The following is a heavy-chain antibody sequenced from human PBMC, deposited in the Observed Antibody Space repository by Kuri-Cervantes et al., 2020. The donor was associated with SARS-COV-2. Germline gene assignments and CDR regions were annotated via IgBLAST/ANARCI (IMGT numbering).Heavy chain of an antibody. CDR3: ARKPSGSGYNYGMDV. CDR1: GYSFTSYW. V-gene: IGHV5-10-1*01. J-gene: IGHJ6*02. D-gene: IGHD3-10*01. Sequence: KVSCKGSGYSFTSYWISWVRQMLGKGLEWMGRIDPSDSYTNYSPSFQGHVTISADKSISTAYLQWSSLKASDTAMYYCARKPSGSGYNYGMDVWGQGTTVTVSS. CDR2: IDPSDSYT.